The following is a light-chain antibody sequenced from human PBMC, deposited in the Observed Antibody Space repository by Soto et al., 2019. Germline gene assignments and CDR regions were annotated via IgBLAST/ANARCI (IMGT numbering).Light chain of an antibody. J-gene: IGKJ2*01. CDR2: GTS. CDR3: QQDDTSPRT. Sequence: EIVLTQSPGTLSLSPGERATLSCRASQDVSSSYLAWYQQKLGQAPRLLMYGTSNRATGIPDRFSGSGSGTDFTLTINRLEAEDVAVYYCQQDDTSPRTCVQGTKVGIK. V-gene: IGKV3-20*01. CDR1: QDVSSSY.